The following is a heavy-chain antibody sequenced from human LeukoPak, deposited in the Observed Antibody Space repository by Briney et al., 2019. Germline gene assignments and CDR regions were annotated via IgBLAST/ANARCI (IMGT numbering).Heavy chain of an antibody. CDR3: ARDRKSGYSYASEY. Sequence: SVKVSCKASGGTFSSYAVSWVRQAPGQGLEWMGGVIPIFGTANYAQKFQGRVTITADESTSTAYMELSSLRSEDTAVYYCARDRKSGYSYASEYWGQGTLVTVSS. D-gene: IGHD5-18*01. J-gene: IGHJ4*02. CDR2: VIPIFGTA. CDR1: GGTFSSYA. V-gene: IGHV1-69*13.